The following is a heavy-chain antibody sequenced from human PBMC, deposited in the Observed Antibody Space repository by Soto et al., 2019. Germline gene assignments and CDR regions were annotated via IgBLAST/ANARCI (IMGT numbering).Heavy chain of an antibody. V-gene: IGHV1-18*01. CDR2: FSPYNGHT. J-gene: IGHJ6*02. CDR3: ARVRVSLYGVDV. D-gene: IGHD3-3*01. CDR1: GYAFISYA. Sequence: GASVKVSCKASGYAFISYAINWVRQAPGQGLEWMGWFSPYNGHTYYAHKFQGRVTMTADTSTSTVYMELRSLRSDDTAVYYCARVRVSLYGVDVWGQGTTVTVSS.